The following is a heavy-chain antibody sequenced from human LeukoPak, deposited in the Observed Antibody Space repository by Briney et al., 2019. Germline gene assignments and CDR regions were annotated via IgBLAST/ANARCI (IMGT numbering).Heavy chain of an antibody. J-gene: IGHJ4*02. CDR3: ARTYYDILTGYNPYFDY. CDR1: GFTFSTHW. CDR2: MNGDGSST. Sequence: GGSLRLSCAASGFTFSTHWMHWVRQAPGKGLVWVSRMNGDGSSTKYADSVKGRFTISRDNAKNTLYLQMNSLRAEDTAVYYCARTYYDILTGYNPYFDYWGQGILVTVFS. D-gene: IGHD3-9*01. V-gene: IGHV3-74*01.